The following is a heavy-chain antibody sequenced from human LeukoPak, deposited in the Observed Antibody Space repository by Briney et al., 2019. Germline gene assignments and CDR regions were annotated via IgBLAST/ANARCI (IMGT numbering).Heavy chain of an antibody. CDR3: ARRVSEVAPTLRNGENWFDP. J-gene: IGHJ5*02. D-gene: IGHD1-26*01. CDR2: IYTDGGT. CDR1: GGPISGYY. V-gene: IGHV4-4*07. Sequence: SETLSLTCSASGGPISGYYWNWIRRPAGKGLEWIGRIYTDGGTLYNPSLKSRVTMSVDTSKNQFSLKLTSVTAADTAVYYCARRVSEVAPTLRNGENWFDPWGQGTLVTVSS.